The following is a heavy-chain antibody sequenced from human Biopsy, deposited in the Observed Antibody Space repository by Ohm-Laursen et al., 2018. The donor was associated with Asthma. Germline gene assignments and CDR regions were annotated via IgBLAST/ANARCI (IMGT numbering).Heavy chain of an antibody. V-gene: IGHV4-39*07. D-gene: IGHD2-2*01. CDR2: INHSGST. CDR3: ARVVGGYCSSTSCYGGYYYGMDV. J-gene: IGHJ6*02. CDR1: GGSISSSSYY. Sequence: TLSLTCTVSGGSISSSSYYWGWIRQPPGKGLEWIGEINHSGSTDYNPSLKSRVTISVDTSKNQFSLKLSSVTAADTAVYYCARVVGGYCSSTSCYGGYYYGMDVWGQGTTVTVSS.